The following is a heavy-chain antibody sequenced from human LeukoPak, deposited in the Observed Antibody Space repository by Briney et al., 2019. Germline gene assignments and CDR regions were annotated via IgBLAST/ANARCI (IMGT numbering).Heavy chain of an antibody. Sequence: GGSLRLSCAASGFTVSSNYMSWVRQAPGKGLEWVSVIYSGGSTYYADSVKGRFTISRDNSKNTLYLQMNSLRAEDTAVYYCARDYGAVAGPTRFDYWGQGTLVTVSS. CDR3: ARDYGAVAGPTRFDY. CDR2: IYSGGST. D-gene: IGHD6-19*01. V-gene: IGHV3-53*01. CDR1: GFTVSSNY. J-gene: IGHJ4*02.